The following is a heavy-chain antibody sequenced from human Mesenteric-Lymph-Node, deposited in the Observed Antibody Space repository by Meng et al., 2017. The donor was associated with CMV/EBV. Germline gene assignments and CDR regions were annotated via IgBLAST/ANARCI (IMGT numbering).Heavy chain of an antibody. Sequence: SETLSLTCTVSGGSISSSSYYWGWIRQPPGKGLEWIGSIYYSGSTYYNPSLKSRVTISVDTSKNQFSLKLGSVTAADTAVYYCARVDQPWDYGMDVWGQGTTVTVSS. D-gene: IGHD2-2*01. V-gene: IGHV4-39*07. CDR3: ARVDQPWDYGMDV. J-gene: IGHJ6*02. CDR2: IYYSGST. CDR1: GGSISSSSYY.